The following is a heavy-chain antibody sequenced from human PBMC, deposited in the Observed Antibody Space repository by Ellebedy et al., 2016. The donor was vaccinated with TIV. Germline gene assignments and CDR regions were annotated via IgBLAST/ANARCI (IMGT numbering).Heavy chain of an antibody. J-gene: IGHJ4*02. D-gene: IGHD5-12*01. V-gene: IGHV3-21*04. CDR1: GFTFSSYT. CDR3: AKDLRSGYDRKVYYFDY. CDR2: ISSSGNYI. Sequence: GGSLRLXXAASGFTFSSYTMNWVRQAPGKGLEWVSSISSSGNYIYYADSVKGRFTISRDNARNSLYLQMNSLRAEDTAVYYCAKDLRSGYDRKVYYFDYWGQGTLVTVSS.